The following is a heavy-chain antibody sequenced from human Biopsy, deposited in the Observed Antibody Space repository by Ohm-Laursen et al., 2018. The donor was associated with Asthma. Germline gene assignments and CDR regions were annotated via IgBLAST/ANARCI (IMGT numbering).Heavy chain of an antibody. Sequence: SVKVSCNASGYNFISFAIHWVRQAPGQRLEWMGWVNTGNGGTKYSQKFQGRDTITRDTSASTAYMELRSLRSEDTATYYCARTYYDFLTGQVKDVFGVWGQGTMVTVSS. CDR3: ARTYYDFLTGQVKDVFGV. CDR1: GYNFISFA. V-gene: IGHV1-3*04. J-gene: IGHJ3*01. CDR2: VNTGNGGT. D-gene: IGHD3-9*01.